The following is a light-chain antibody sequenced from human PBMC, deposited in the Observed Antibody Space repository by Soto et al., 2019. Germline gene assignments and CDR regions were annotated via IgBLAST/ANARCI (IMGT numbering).Light chain of an antibody. V-gene: IGLV2-23*01. CDR3: CSYADSRASPYV. CDR1: SSDVGRYIL. Sequence: QSALTQPASVSGSPGQSITISCTGPSSDVGRYILVSWYQQHPGKAPKLIIYDGIKRPSGVSNRFSGSQSGNTASLTISGLQAEDEADYYCCSYADSRASPYVFGTGTKDTVL. CDR2: DGI. J-gene: IGLJ1*01.